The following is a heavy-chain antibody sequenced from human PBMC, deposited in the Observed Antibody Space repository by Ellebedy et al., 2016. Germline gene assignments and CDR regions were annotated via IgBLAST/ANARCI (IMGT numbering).Heavy chain of an antibody. J-gene: IGHJ4*02. CDR3: RQGHYFDQ. V-gene: IGHV3-23*01. CDR1: GFTFSNYF. Sequence: GESLKISXATSGFTFSNYFMTWLRQAPGKGLEWVATISGGGDDTFFADSVKGRFTISRDNSKNTLYLEMNYLRVEDTALYYCRQGHYFDQWGQGALVTVSS. CDR2: ISGGGDDT.